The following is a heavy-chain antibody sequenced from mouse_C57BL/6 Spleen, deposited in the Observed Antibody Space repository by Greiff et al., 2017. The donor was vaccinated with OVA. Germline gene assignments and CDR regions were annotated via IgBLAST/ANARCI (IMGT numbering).Heavy chain of an antibody. Sequence: VQLQQSGPELVKPGASVKMSCKASGYTFTDYCMDWVKQSPGQGLEWIGDIYPTNGGTIYHQKFKGKATLTVDKSSSTAYMELSSLTSEDTAVYYCARDDYDYNHWYFDVWGKGTTVTVSS. CDR1: GYTFTDYC. D-gene: IGHD2-4*01. J-gene: IGHJ1*03. CDR3: ARDDYDYNHWYFDV. V-gene: IGHV1-18*01. CDR2: IYPTNGGT.